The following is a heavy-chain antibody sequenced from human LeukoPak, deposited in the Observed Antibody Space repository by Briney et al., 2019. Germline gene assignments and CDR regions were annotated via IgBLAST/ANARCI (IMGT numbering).Heavy chain of an antibody. CDR3: ASEGGWGAYYFDY. CDR2: ISSSSSYI. V-gene: IGHV3-21*01. Sequence: GGSLRLSCAASGFTFSSYSMNWVRRAPGKGLEWVSSISSSSSYIYYADSVKGRFTISRDNAKNSLYLQMNSLRAEDTAVYYCASEGGWGAYYFDYWGQGTLVTVSS. J-gene: IGHJ4*02. D-gene: IGHD4/OR15-4a*01. CDR1: GFTFSSYS.